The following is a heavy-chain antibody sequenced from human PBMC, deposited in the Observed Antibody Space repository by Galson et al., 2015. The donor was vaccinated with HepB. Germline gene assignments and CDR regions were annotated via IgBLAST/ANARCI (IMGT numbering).Heavy chain of an antibody. CDR2: IRYDGSNK. CDR3: ANAEDCSGGSCYSFDY. CDR1: GFTFSSYG. Sequence: SLRLSCAASGFTFSSYGMHWVRQAPGKGLEWVAFIRYDGSNKYYADSVKGRFTISRDNSKNTLYLQMNSLRAEDTAVYYCANAEDCSGGSCYSFDYWGQGTLVTVSS. J-gene: IGHJ4*02. V-gene: IGHV3-30*02. D-gene: IGHD2-15*01.